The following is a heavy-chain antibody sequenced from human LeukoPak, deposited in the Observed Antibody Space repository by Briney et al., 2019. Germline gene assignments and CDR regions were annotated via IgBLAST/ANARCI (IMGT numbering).Heavy chain of an antibody. V-gene: IGHV3-74*01. D-gene: IGHD1/OR15-1a*01. J-gene: IGHJ3*02. CDR1: GFTFSSYW. Sequence: PGGSLRLSCAASGFTFSSYWMHWVRQAPGKGLVWVSRITSDGSSTSHADSVKGRFTISRDNAKNTPYLQMNSLRAEDTAVYYCARVLYYTSWNTGAFDIWGQGTMVTVPS. CDR2: ITSDGSST. CDR3: ARVLYYTSWNTGAFDI.